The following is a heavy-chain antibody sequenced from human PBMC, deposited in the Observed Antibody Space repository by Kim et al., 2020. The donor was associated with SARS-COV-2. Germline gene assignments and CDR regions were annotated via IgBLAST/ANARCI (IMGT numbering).Heavy chain of an antibody. CDR1: GYSFTSYW. Sequence: GESLKISCKGSGYSFTSYWIGWVRQMPGKGLEWMGIIYPGDSDTRYSPSFQGQVTIPADKSISTAYLQWSSLKASDTAMYYCARTTPEGGYYYGMDVWGQGTTVTVSS. CDR2: IYPGDSDT. CDR3: ARTTPEGGYYYGMDV. V-gene: IGHV5-51*01. J-gene: IGHJ6*02. D-gene: IGHD3-16*01.